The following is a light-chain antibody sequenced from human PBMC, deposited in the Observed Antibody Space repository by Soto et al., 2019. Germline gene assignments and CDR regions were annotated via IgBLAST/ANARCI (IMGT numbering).Light chain of an antibody. CDR2: KTS. Sequence: DIQLTQSPSTLSASVGDRVTITCRASQSISSWLAWYQQKPGKAPKFLIYKTSNLESGVPSRFSVSGSGTQFTLTISSLQPDDFVTYYCQYYNNYCWTFGQGTKVEIK. J-gene: IGKJ1*01. V-gene: IGKV1-5*03. CDR3: QYYNNYCWT. CDR1: QSISSW.